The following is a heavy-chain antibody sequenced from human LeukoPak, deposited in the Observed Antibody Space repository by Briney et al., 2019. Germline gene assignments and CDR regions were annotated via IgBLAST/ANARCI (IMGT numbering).Heavy chain of an antibody. Sequence: GGSLRLSCAASGFTVSSNYMSWVRQAPGKGLEWVSVIYSGGSTYYADSVKGRFTISRDNSKNSLYLQMNSLRAEDTAVYYCARDFGRYYFDYWGQGTLVTVSS. CDR1: GFTVSSNY. V-gene: IGHV3-66*01. CDR2: IYSGGST. D-gene: IGHD3-10*01. J-gene: IGHJ4*02. CDR3: ARDFGRYYFDY.